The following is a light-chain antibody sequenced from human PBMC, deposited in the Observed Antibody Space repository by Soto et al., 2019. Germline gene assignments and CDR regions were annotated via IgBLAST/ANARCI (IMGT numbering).Light chain of an antibody. V-gene: IGKV3-20*01. CDR1: QSVRSTY. J-gene: IGKJ4*01. CDR3: QQYANSPLT. Sequence: EIVLTQSPGTLSLSPGERATLSCRASQSVRSTYLAWYQQKPGQAPRLLIYGASSRATGIPDRFSGSGSGTDFTLTISRLEPEDFAVYYFQQYANSPLTFGGGTKVEIK. CDR2: GAS.